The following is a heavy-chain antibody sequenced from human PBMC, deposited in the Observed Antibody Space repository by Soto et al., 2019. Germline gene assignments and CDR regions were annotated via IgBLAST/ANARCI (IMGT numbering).Heavy chain of an antibody. J-gene: IGHJ5*02. CDR2: IYHSGST. CDR1: GYSIRNCYY. CDR3: ARVGPYCGGDCYSPPP. Sequence: SETLSLTCTVSGYSIRNCYYWGWIRQPPGKGLEWIGTIYHSGSTYYNPSLKSRVTISVDASENHFSLKLSSVTAADTAVYYCARVGPYCGGDCYSPPPWGQGTLVTVSS. V-gene: IGHV4-38-2*02. D-gene: IGHD2-21*02.